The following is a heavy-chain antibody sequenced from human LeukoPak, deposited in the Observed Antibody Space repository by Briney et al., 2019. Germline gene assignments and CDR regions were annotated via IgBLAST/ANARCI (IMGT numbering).Heavy chain of an antibody. V-gene: IGHV3-21*01. CDR1: GFTFSSYS. CDR3: ARAPGRNFFDY. D-gene: IGHD2-15*01. CDR2: ISSSSSYI. J-gene: IGHJ4*02. Sequence: GGSLRLSCAASGFTFSSYSMNWVRQAPGKGLEWVSSISSSSSYIYYADSVKGLFTISRDNAKNSLYLQMNSLRAEDTAVYYCARAPGRNFFDYWGQGTLVTVSS.